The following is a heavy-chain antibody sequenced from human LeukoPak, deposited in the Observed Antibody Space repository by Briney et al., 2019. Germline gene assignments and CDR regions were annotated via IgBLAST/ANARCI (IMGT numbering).Heavy chain of an antibody. Sequence: PGGSLRLSCAASGFTFSSYSMNWVRQAPGKGLEWVSYISSGSSTIYYADSVKGRFTISRDNAKNSLYLQMNSLRAEDTAVYYCARVNPFDYWGQGTLVTVSS. J-gene: IGHJ4*02. V-gene: IGHV3-48*01. CDR3: ARVNPFDY. CDR2: ISSGSSTI. CDR1: GFTFSSYS.